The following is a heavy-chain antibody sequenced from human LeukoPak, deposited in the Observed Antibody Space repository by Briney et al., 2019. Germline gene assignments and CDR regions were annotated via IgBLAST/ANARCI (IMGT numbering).Heavy chain of an antibody. Sequence: PSETLSLTRTVSGGSISSYYWSCIRQPAGEGLEWGGRIFTSGSTNYNPSLKSRATISVQASKQQFPLNLTSVTAAHTPVHFCARGMAAASDYNWFDAWGQGTLVTVSS. D-gene: IGHD6-13*01. V-gene: IGHV4-4*07. CDR3: ARGMAAASDYNWFDA. J-gene: IGHJ5*02. CDR2: IFTSGST. CDR1: GGSISSYY.